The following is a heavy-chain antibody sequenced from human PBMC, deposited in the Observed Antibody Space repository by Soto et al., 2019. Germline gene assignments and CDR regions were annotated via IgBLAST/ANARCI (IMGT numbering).Heavy chain of an antibody. D-gene: IGHD2-15*01. CDR2: ISSSGSTI. CDR1: GFSFSDYY. V-gene: IGHV3-11*01. J-gene: IGHJ6*02. Sequence: QVQLVESGGGLVKPGGSLRLSCGASGFSFSDYYMSWVRQAPGKGLEWISYISSSGSTIFYAPSVKGRFTISRDNAQNSLDPQMDRVRADDTAVYFCARRGYCSGGRCLWKSTGMDVWGRGTTVTVSS. CDR3: ARRGYCSGGRCLWKSTGMDV.